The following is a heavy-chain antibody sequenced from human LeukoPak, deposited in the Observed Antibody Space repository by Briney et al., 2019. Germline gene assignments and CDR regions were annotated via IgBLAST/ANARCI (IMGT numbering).Heavy chain of an antibody. Sequence: PGESLRLSCAASGFTFSSYSMNWVRQAPGKGLEWVSSISSASTYIYYADPVKGRFTISRDNAKNSLYLQMNSLRAEDTAMYYCARLVWDTTMADGDIDSWGQGTLLIVSS. D-gene: IGHD5-18*01. CDR2: ISSASTYI. V-gene: IGHV3-21*01. CDR1: GFTFSSYS. CDR3: ARLVWDTTMADGDIDS. J-gene: IGHJ4*02.